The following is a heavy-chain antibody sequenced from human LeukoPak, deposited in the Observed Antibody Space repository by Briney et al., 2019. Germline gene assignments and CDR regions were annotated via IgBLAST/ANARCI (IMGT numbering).Heavy chain of an antibody. D-gene: IGHD2-2*02. CDR1: GGTFSSYA. CDR2: IIPILGIA. CDR3: ARDPRTYQLLYGGGRGIDY. V-gene: IGHV1-69*04. J-gene: IGHJ4*02. Sequence: SVKVSCKASGGTFSSYAISWVRQAPGQGLEWMGRIIPILGIANYAQKFQGRVTITADKPTSTAYMELSSLRSEDTAVYYCARDPRTYQLLYGGGRGIDYWGQGTLVTVSS.